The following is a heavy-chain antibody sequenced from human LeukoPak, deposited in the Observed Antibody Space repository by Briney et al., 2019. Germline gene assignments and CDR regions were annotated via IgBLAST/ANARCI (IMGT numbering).Heavy chain of an antibody. CDR1: GFTFSSYE. J-gene: IGHJ4*02. V-gene: IGHV3-48*03. CDR2: ITSSGSTI. CDR3: ARGDGYKHIDY. D-gene: IGHD5-24*01. Sequence: PGGSLRLSCAASGFTFSSYEMNWVRQAPGKGLEWVSYITSSGSTIYYADSVKGRFTISRDNTKNSLYLQMNSLRAEDTALYYCARGDGYKHIDYWGQGTLVTVSS.